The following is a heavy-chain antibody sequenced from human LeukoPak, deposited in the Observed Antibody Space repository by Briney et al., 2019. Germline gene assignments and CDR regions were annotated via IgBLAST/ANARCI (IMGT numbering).Heavy chain of an antibody. J-gene: IGHJ4*02. D-gene: IGHD3-22*01. CDR2: ISSSGGST. CDR3: AKDPRASSAYYYDRLGY. V-gene: IGHV3-23*01. CDR1: GFTFNSFA. Sequence: PGRSLRLSCAASGFTFNSFAMSWVRQAPGKGLEWVSGISSSGGSTFYADPVRGRFTVPRDNSKDTLYLQMDSLRAEDAAVYYCAKDPRASSAYYYDRLGYWGQGTLVTVSS.